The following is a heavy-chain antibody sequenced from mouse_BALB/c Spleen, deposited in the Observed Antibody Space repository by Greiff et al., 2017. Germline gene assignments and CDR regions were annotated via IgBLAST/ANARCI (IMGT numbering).Heavy chain of an antibody. CDR3: ARQTGTRDFDY. Sequence: EVKLMESGGDLVKPGGSLKLSCAASGFTFSSYGMSWVRQTPDKRLEWVATISSGGSYTYYPDSVKGRFTISRDNAKNTLYLQMSSLKSEDTAMYYCARQTGTRDFDYWGQGTTLTVSS. J-gene: IGHJ2*01. CDR1: GFTFSSYG. CDR2: ISSGGSYT. V-gene: IGHV5-6*01. D-gene: IGHD4-1*01.